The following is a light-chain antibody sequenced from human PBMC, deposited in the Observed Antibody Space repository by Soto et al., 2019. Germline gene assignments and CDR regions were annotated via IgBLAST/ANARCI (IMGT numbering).Light chain of an antibody. V-gene: IGKV3-11*01. CDR2: DAS. J-gene: IGKJ5*01. Sequence: EIVLTQSPATVSLSPGERVTLSCRASQYVNIYLAWYQQKPGQAPRLLIYDASNRATGVPARFSGSGSGTDFTLTISSLEPEDSAVYYCQQRHMWPITFGQGTRLEIK. CDR1: QYVNIY. CDR3: QQRHMWPIT.